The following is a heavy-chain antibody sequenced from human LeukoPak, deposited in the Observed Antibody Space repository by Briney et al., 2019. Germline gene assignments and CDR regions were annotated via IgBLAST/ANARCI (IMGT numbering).Heavy chain of an antibody. Sequence: NPSETLSLTCAVYGGSFSGYYWSWIRQPPGKGLEWIGEINHSGSTNYNPSLKSRVTISVDTSKNQFSLKLSSVTAADTAVYYCARFQTPNTAPFDYWGQGTLVTVSS. V-gene: IGHV4-34*01. J-gene: IGHJ4*02. CDR2: INHSGST. D-gene: IGHD5-18*01. CDR3: ARFQTPNTAPFDY. CDR1: GGSFSGYY.